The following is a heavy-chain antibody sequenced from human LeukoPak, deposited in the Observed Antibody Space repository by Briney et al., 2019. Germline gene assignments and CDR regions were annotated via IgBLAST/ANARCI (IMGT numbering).Heavy chain of an antibody. CDR3: ARDGWFGELPFYGMDV. J-gene: IGHJ6*02. CDR2: ISYDGSNE. V-gene: IGHV3-30*04. CDR1: GFTFSSYA. D-gene: IGHD3-10*01. Sequence: GGSLRLSFSASGFTFSSYAVHWVRQAPGKGLEWVAVISYDGSNEYYADSVKGRFTISRDNYKNTLYLQMNSLRAEDTAVYYCARDGWFGELPFYGMDVWGQGTTLTVSS.